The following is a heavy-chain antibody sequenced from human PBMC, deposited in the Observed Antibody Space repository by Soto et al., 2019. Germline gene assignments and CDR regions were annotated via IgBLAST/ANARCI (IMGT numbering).Heavy chain of an antibody. V-gene: IGHV4-31*03. Sequence: SETPSLTCTVSGGSISSGGYYWSWIRQHPGKGLEWIGYIYYSGSTYYNPSLKSRVTISVDTSKNQFSLKLSSVTAADTAVYYCARVRQWLENYYYYGMDVWGQGTTVTVSS. CDR1: GGSISSGGYY. CDR2: IYYSGST. J-gene: IGHJ6*02. D-gene: IGHD6-19*01. CDR3: ARVRQWLENYYYYGMDV.